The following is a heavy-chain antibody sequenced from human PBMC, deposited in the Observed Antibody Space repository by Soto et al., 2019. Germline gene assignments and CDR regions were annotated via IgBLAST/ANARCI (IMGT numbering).Heavy chain of an antibody. CDR2: IDSSVEK. CDR3: ARRHLAVAVSPWFDP. V-gene: IGHV2-26*01. J-gene: IGHJ5*02. Sequence: QVTLKESGPVLVKPTETLTLRCTVSGLSITDSEMGVSWIRQPPGQPLEWLAHIDSSVEKSYRTFLKSRLVISKDTSKSQIVLTMTNMDPADTATYYCARRHLAVAVSPWFDPWGQGIPVTVS. CDR1: GLSITDSEMG. D-gene: IGHD6-19*01.